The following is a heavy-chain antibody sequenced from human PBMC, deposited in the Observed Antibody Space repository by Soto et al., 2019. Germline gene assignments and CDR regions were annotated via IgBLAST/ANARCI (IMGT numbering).Heavy chain of an antibody. V-gene: IGHV1-3*01. J-gene: IGHJ4*02. CDR3: ARDLGGWPDY. Sequence: ASVEICWKASGYTFTSYAIHWVRQAPGQRLEWMGWINAGNGNTKYSQKFQGRATITRDTSASTAYMELSSLRSEDTAVYYCARDLGGWPDYWGQGTLVTVSS. D-gene: IGHD2-15*01. CDR1: GYTFTSYA. CDR2: INAGNGNT.